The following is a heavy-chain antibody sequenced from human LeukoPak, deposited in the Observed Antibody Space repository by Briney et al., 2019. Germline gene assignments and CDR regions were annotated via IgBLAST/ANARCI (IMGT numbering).Heavy chain of an antibody. D-gene: IGHD1-1*01. CDR1: GGSISSYY. CDR3: TRRGRNNWGEGNDY. V-gene: IGHV4-59*08. CDR2: INDSGSN. J-gene: IGHJ4*02. Sequence: SETLSLTCTVSGGSISSYYWSWIRQPPGKGLEWIGYINDSGSNNSNPSLKSRVTMSVDTSKNQFSLKLSPVTAADTAVYYCTRRGRNNWGEGNDYWGQGTLVTVSS.